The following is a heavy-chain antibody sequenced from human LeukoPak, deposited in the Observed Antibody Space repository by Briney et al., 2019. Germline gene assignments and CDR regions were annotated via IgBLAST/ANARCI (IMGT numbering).Heavy chain of an antibody. CDR2: ISYDGSNK. D-gene: IGHD6-13*01. J-gene: IGHJ4*02. V-gene: IGHV3-30*18. CDR3: AKDAGYSSSWSFDY. CDR1: GFTVSSNY. Sequence: PGGSLRLSCAASGFTVSSNYMSWVRQAPGKGLEWVAVISYDGSNKYYADSVKGRFTISRDNSKNALYLQMNSLRAEDTAVYYCAKDAGYSSSWSFDYWGQGTLVTVSS.